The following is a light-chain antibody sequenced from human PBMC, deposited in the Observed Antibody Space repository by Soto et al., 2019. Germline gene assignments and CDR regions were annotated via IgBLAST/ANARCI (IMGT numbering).Light chain of an antibody. CDR3: QQYNSFIWT. J-gene: IGKJ1*01. Sequence: VIWITPSPSLLAASTGDRVTISCRMSQGISSYLAWYQQKPGQAPRLLIYGTSSRATGIPDRFSGSGSGTEFNLTISSLQPEDFATYYCQQYNSFIWTFGQGTKVDIK. V-gene: IGKV1D-8*03. CDR1: QGISSY. CDR2: GTS.